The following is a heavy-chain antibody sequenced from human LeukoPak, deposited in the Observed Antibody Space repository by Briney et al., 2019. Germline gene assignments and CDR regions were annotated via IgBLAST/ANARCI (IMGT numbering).Heavy chain of an antibody. Sequence: SETLSLTCAVSGSSISSSDWWSWVRQPPGKGLEWIGEIYHSGSSNYNPSLKSRVTISVDKSKNQFSLKLSSVTAADTAVYYCARGRNGYYYDYYYYMDVWGKGTTVTVSS. V-gene: IGHV4-4*02. J-gene: IGHJ6*03. D-gene: IGHD3-22*01. CDR1: GSSISSSDW. CDR3: ARGRNGYYYDYYYYMDV. CDR2: IYHSGSS.